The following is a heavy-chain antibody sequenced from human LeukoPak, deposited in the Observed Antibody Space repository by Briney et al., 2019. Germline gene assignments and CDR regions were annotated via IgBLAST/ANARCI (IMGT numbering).Heavy chain of an antibody. D-gene: IGHD6-13*01. CDR3: SRDVRERPGIVAARYYVGN. J-gene: IGHJ4*02. Sequence: SVKVSCKASGGTFSSCAISRVREAPGQGLEWMGGVIPIFGTANYAQKFQGRVTITTDESTSTAYMELSSLRSEDKAVSRLSRDVRERPGIVAARYYVGNGAKGTLVTFSS. V-gene: IGHV1-69*05. CDR2: VIPIFGTA. CDR1: GGTFSSCA.